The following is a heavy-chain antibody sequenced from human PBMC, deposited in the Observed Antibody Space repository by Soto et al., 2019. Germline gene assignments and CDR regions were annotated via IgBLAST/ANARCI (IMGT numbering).Heavy chain of an antibody. CDR2: INAANGAT. J-gene: IGHJ4*02. Sequence: ASVKVSCKASGYTFTAYTIHWVRQAPGHSFEWMGWINAANGATKYSEKFQGRVTITRDTSARTAYMDLSSLSSKDTAVYFCARVSFETSGFADYWGQGTLVTVSS. CDR1: GYTFTAYT. V-gene: IGHV1-3*01. D-gene: IGHD5-12*01. CDR3: ARVSFETSGFADY.